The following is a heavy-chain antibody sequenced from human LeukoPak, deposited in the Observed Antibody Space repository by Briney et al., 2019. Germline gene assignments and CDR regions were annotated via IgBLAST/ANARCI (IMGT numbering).Heavy chain of an antibody. Sequence: GGSLRLSCAASGFTFSSYAIHWVRQAPGKGLEWVAVISYDGSNKYYADSVKGRFTISRDNSKNTLYLQMNSLRAEDTAVYYCARGDIVVVPAAPFDYWGQGTLVTVSS. CDR3: ARGDIVVVPAAPFDY. V-gene: IGHV3-30-3*01. CDR1: GFTFSSYA. D-gene: IGHD2-2*01. CDR2: ISYDGSNK. J-gene: IGHJ4*02.